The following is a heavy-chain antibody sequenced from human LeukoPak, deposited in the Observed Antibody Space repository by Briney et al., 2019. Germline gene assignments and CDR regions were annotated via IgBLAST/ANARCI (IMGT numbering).Heavy chain of an antibody. CDR2: IQYSGST. D-gene: IGHD3-22*01. CDR3: ARYYDSSGYWSTPHFDY. Sequence: SETLSLTCNVSGGSISSYYWNWIRQPPGKGLQYIGYIQYSGSTNYNPSLKSRVTISVDTSKNQFSLKLSSVTAADTAVYYCARYYDSSGYWSTPHFDYWGQGTLVTVSS. CDR1: GGSISSYY. J-gene: IGHJ4*02. V-gene: IGHV4-59*01.